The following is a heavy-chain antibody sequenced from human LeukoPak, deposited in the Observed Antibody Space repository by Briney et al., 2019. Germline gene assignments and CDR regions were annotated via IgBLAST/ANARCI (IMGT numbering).Heavy chain of an antibody. V-gene: IGHV4-61*01. D-gene: IGHD5-12*01. CDR3: ARLDIVATIPFYY. J-gene: IGHJ4*02. CDR1: GGSVSSGSYY. Sequence: SETLSLTCTVSGGSVSSGSYYWSWIRQPPGKGLEWIGYIYYSGSTNYNPSLKSRVTISVDTSKNQFSLKLSSVTAADTAVYYCARLDIVATIPFYYWGQGTLVTVSS. CDR2: IYYSGST.